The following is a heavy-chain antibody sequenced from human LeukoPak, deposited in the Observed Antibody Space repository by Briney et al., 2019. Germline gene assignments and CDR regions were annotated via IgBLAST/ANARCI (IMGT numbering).Heavy chain of an antibody. D-gene: IGHD5-24*01. J-gene: IGHJ6*03. CDR3: ARTPATDYYYYYMDV. Sequence: GASVKVSCKASGGTFSSYAISWVRQAPGQGLEWMGGIIPIFGTANYAQKFQGRVTITADESTSTAYMELSSLRSEDTAVYYCARTPATDYYYYYMDVWGKGTTVTISS. V-gene: IGHV1-69*13. CDR1: GGTFSSYA. CDR2: IIPIFGTA.